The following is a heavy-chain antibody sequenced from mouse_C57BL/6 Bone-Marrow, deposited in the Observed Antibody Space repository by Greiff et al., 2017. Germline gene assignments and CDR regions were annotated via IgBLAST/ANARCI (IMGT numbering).Heavy chain of an antibody. D-gene: IGHD2-1*01. V-gene: IGHV1-7*01. Sequence: QVQLQQSGAELAKPGASVKLSCKASGYTFTSYWMHWVKQRPGQGLEWIGYINPSSGYTKYNQKFKDKATLNSDKSSSTAYMQLSSLTYEDSAVYYCAQIYYGAYWGQGTLVTVSA. CDR3: AQIYYGAY. CDR1: GYTFTSYW. CDR2: INPSSGYT. J-gene: IGHJ3*01.